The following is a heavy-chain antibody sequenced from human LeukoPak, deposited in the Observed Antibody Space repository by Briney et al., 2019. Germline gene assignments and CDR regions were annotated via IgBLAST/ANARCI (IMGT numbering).Heavy chain of an antibody. CDR1: GYTFTAYY. CDR3: ASVDITGDPYDAFDI. J-gene: IGHJ3*02. D-gene: IGHD7-27*01. Sequence: GASVKVSCKASGYTFTAYYMHWVRQAPGQGLEWMGWINPNSGGTNSAQKFQGRVTMTRDTSISTAYMELSRLRSNDTAVYYCASVDITGDPYDAFDIWGQGTMVTVSS. V-gene: IGHV1-2*02. CDR2: INPNSGGT.